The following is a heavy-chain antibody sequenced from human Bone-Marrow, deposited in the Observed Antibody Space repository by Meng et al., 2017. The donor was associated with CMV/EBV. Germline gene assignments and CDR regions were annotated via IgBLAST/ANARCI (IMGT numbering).Heavy chain of an antibody. V-gene: IGHV3-7*01. CDR3: ARERQDVVVPAAIDY. CDR1: GFTFSSYA. J-gene: IGHJ4*02. Sequence: GESLKISCAASGFTFSSYAMHWVRQAPGKGLEWVANIKQDGSEKYYVDSVKGRFTISRDNAKNSLYLQMNSLRAEDTAVYYCARERQDVVVPAAIDYWGQGTLVTVSS. CDR2: IKQDGSEK. D-gene: IGHD2-2*01.